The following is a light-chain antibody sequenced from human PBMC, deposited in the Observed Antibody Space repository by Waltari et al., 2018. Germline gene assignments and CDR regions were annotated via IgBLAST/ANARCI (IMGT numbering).Light chain of an antibody. Sequence: FQMTHSPSTLSASVGDRVTITCRASQSISSYLNWYQQKPGKAPKLLIYAASSLQSGVPSRFSGSGSGTDFTLTISSLQPEDFATYYCQQSYSTPWTFGQGTKVEIK. CDR3: QQSYSTPWT. J-gene: IGKJ1*01. V-gene: IGKV1-39*01. CDR1: QSISSY. CDR2: AAS.